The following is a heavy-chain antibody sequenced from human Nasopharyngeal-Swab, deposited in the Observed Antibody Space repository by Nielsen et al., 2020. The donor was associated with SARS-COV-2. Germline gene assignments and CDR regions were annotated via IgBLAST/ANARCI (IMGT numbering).Heavy chain of an antibody. J-gene: IGHJ6*02. CDR1: GFTFSDYY. CDR3: ARDLSDSTGYYYYYGMDV. Sequence: GGSLRLSCAASGFTFSDYYMSWIRQAPGKGLEWVSYISSSSSYTNYADSVKGRFTISRDNAKNSLYLQMNSLRAEDTAVYYCARDLSDSTGYYYYYGMDVWGRGTTVTVSS. D-gene: IGHD3/OR15-3a*01. V-gene: IGHV3-11*05. CDR2: ISSSSSYT.